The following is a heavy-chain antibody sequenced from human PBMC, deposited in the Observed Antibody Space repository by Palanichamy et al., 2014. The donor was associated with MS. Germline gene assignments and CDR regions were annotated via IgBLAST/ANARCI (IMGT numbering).Heavy chain of an antibody. CDR1: GFTFSSYS. D-gene: IGHD4-11*01. V-gene: IGHV3-21*01. CDR2: ISTSSSYR. Sequence: EVQLVESGGGLVNREGSLRLPCAASGFTFSSYSMNWVRQAPGKGLEWVSSISTSSSYRYYADSVKGRFTISRDNAKNSLYLEMSSLRAEDTAVYYCARDLDDYNNGGYYFGYWGQGALVTVSS. J-gene: IGHJ4*02. CDR3: ARDLDDYNNGGYYFGY.